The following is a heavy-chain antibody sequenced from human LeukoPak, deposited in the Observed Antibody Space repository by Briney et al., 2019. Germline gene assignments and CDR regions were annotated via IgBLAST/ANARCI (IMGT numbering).Heavy chain of an antibody. V-gene: IGHV3-23*01. J-gene: IGHJ6*04. CDR1: GFTFSSYA. CDR2: ISGSGGST. Sequence: GGSLRLPCAASGFTFSSYAMSWVRQAPGKGLEWVSAISGSGGSTYYADSVKGRFTISRDNSKNTLYLQMNSLRAEDTAVYYCAKEDEGIWFGEFTTYYGMDVWGKGTTVTVSS. D-gene: IGHD3-10*01. CDR3: AKEDEGIWFGEFTTYYGMDV.